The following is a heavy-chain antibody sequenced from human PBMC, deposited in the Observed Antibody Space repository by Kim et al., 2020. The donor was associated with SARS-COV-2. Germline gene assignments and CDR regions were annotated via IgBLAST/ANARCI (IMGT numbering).Heavy chain of an antibody. J-gene: IGHJ4*02. D-gene: IGHD3-10*01. CDR1: GFTFSNAW. Sequence: GGSLRLSCAASGFTFSNAWMSWVRQAPGKGLEWVGRIKSKTDGGTTDYAAPVKGRFTISRDDSKNTLYLQMNSLKTEDTAVYYCTTRFGELLWEGGFDYWGQGTLVTVSS. CDR2: IKSKTDGGTT. V-gene: IGHV3-15*01. CDR3: TTRFGELLWEGGFDY.